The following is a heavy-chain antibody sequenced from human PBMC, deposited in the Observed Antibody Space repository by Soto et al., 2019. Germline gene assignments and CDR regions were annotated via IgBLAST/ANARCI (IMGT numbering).Heavy chain of an antibody. V-gene: IGHV3-23*01. CDR2: ISGSGGST. Sequence: GGSLRLSCAASGFTFSSYAMIWVRQAPGKGLEWVSAISGSGGSTYYADSVKGRFTISRDNSKNTLYLQMNSLRAEDTAVYYCAKTGTYYDSSGYHPFDYWGQGTLVTVSS. CDR3: AKTGTYYDSSGYHPFDY. J-gene: IGHJ4*02. D-gene: IGHD3-22*01. CDR1: GFTFSSYA.